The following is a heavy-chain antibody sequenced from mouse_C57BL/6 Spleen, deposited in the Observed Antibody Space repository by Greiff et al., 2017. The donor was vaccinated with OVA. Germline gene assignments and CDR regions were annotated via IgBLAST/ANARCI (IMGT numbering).Heavy chain of an antibody. CDR3: AREGYYYGSSPYYFDY. D-gene: IGHD1-1*01. Sequence: EVKLMESGGGLVKPGGSLKLSCAASGFTFSSYAMSWVRQTPEKRLEWVATISDGGSYTYYPDNVKGRFTISRDNAKNNLYLQMSHLKSEDTAMYYCAREGYYYGSSPYYFDYWGQGTTLTVSS. V-gene: IGHV5-4*01. CDR1: GFTFSSYA. J-gene: IGHJ2*01. CDR2: ISDGGSYT.